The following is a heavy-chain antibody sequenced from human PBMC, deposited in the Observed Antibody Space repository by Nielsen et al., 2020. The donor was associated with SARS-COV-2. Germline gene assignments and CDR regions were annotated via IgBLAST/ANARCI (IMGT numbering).Heavy chain of an antibody. Sequence: GESLKISCAASGFIFSNYGMHWVRQAPGKGLEWVAFIRYDGSNEYYADSVKGRFTISRDNSENTLYLQMNSLRADDTTVYYCAKDQTGENYFDYWGQGTLITVSS. CDR1: GFIFSNYG. CDR3: AKDQTGENYFDY. J-gene: IGHJ4*02. V-gene: IGHV3-30*02. CDR2: IRYDGSNE. D-gene: IGHD1-1*01.